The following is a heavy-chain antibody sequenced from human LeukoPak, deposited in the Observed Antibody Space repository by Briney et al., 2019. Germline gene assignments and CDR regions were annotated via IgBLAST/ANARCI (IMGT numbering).Heavy chain of an antibody. CDR2: INPSGSST. CDR3: ARDNSVGDTAWWFDP. V-gene: IGHV1-46*01. J-gene: IGHJ5*02. D-gene: IGHD1-26*01. CDR1: GYTFTGYY. Sequence: ASVKVSCKASGYTFTGYYMHWVRQAPGQGLEWMGLINPSGSSTSYAQKFQGRLSLTRDMSTSTDYMELSSLRSEDTAVYYCARDNSVGDTAWWFDPWGQEPWSPSPQ.